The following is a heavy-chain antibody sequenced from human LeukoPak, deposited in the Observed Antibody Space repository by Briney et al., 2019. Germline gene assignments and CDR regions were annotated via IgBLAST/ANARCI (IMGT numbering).Heavy chain of an antibody. Sequence: GGSLRLSCAASGFTFDDYAMHWVRHAPGKGLEWATHISGDGSSTYYAESEKGRFTISRHNSNNSLYLQMNSLRTEDTALYYCAKDGWAVAGTGDGNYYGMDVWGQGTTVTVSS. J-gene: IGHJ6*02. CDR2: ISGDGSST. CDR1: GFTFDDYA. V-gene: IGHV3-43*02. CDR3: AKDGWAVAGTGDGNYYGMDV. D-gene: IGHD6-19*01.